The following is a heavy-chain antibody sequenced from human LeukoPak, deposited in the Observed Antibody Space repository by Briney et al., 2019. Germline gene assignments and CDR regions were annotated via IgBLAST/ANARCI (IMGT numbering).Heavy chain of an antibody. V-gene: IGHV3-23*01. Sequence: PGGSLRLSCAASGFTFSSDAMTWVRQAPGRGLEWVSSISVSGGTAYYADSVKGRFTISRDDSKNTLSLQMNSLRAEDTAVYYCAKGGGNRNYDYWGQGTLVTVSS. J-gene: IGHJ4*02. CDR3: AKGGGNRNYDY. CDR2: ISVSGGTA. CDR1: GFTFSSDA. D-gene: IGHD1/OR15-1a*01.